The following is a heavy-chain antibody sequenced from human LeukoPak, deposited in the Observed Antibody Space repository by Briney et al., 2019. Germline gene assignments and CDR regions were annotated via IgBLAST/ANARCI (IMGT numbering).Heavy chain of an antibody. J-gene: IGHJ4*02. V-gene: IGHV1-2*02. D-gene: IGHD2-2*01. CDR2: INPNRGGT. CDR1: GYSFPNYY. CDR3: ARDFYHVY. Sequence: DSVKVSCKASGYSFPNYYMHWVRQAPGQGPEWIVWINPNRGGTHYAQKFQGRVTMTRDTSISTGYMELSRLGSADTAVYYCARDFYHVYWGQGTLVTVSS.